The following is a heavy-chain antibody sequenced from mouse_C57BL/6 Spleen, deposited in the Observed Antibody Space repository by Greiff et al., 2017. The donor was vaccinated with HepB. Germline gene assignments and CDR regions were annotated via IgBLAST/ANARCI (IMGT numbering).Heavy chain of an antibody. V-gene: IGHV14-4*01. D-gene: IGHD2-2*01. Sequence: EVQLVESGAELVRPGASVKLSCTASGFNIKDDYMHWVKQRPEQGLEWIGWIDPENGDTEYASKFQGKATITADTSSNTAYLQLSSLTSEDSAVYYCTTVYYGYDGGFAYWGQGTLVTVSA. CDR3: TTVYYGYDGGFAY. J-gene: IGHJ3*01. CDR2: IDPENGDT. CDR1: GFNIKDDY.